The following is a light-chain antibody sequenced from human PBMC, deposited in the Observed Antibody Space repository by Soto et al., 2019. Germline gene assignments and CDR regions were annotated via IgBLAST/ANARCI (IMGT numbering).Light chain of an antibody. V-gene: IGKV3-20*01. J-gene: IGKJ1*01. CDR1: QSVSNDF. CDR3: QQYGSSSWT. CDR2: GAS. Sequence: EIVLTQSPGILSLSPGERATLSCRASQSVSNDFLAWYQQKPGQAPRLLIYGASTRATDVPDRFSGSGSGTDFTLTISRLEPEDFAVYYSQQYGSSSWTFGQGTKVDIK.